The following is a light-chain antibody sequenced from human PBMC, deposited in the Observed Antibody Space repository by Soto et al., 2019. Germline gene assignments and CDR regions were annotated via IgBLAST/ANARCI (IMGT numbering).Light chain of an antibody. Sequence: EIVLTQSPGTLSLSPGQRATLSCRASQSVSRNYVAWYQQKLGQGPRLLIYGASSRATGIPDRFSGSGSGTDFTLTISGLEHEDFAVYHCQQYGTSPWTFGQGTKVEIK. CDR3: QQYGTSPWT. CDR2: GAS. CDR1: QSVSRNY. J-gene: IGKJ1*01. V-gene: IGKV3-20*01.